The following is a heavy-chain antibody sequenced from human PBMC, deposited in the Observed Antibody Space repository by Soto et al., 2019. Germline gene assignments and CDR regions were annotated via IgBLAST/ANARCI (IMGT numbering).Heavy chain of an antibody. D-gene: IGHD4-17*01. CDR2: IIPIFGTA. CDR1: GGTFSSYA. Sequence: GASVNVSCKASGGTFSSYAISWVRQAPGQGLEWMGGIIPIFGTANYAQKFQGRVTITADESTSTAYMELSSLRSEDTAVYYCAGAYGGFYGVFYGMDVWGQGTTVTAP. CDR3: AGAYGGFYGVFYGMDV. V-gene: IGHV1-69*13. J-gene: IGHJ6*02.